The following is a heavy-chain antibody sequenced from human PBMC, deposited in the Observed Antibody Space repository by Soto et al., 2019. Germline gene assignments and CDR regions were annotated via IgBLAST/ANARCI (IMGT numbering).Heavy chain of an antibody. V-gene: IGHV3-53*04. CDR3: AGRTYG. CDR1: GFDVSSNY. D-gene: IGHD4-17*01. CDR2: IYSGGTT. Sequence: EVQLVESGGGLVQPEGSLRLSCAASGFDVSSNYMSWVRQAPGKGLEWVSLIYSGGTTYYADSVKGRFTISRHSSKNTRYLQMNSLRVEDTAVYYCAGRTYGWGQGTMVTVSA. J-gene: IGHJ3*01.